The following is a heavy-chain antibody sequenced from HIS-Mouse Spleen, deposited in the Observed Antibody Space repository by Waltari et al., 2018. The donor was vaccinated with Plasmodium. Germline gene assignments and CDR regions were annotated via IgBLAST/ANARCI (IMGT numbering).Heavy chain of an antibody. CDR2: INNSGST. Sequence: QVQLQQWGAGLLKPSETLSLTCAVYGGSFSGYYWSWIHQPPGKGLEWIGEINNSGSTNYNPSLKSRVTISVDTSKNQFSLKLSSVTAADTAVYYCARGPGYSSGWYYFDYWGQGTLVTVSS. V-gene: IGHV4-34*01. CDR1: GGSFSGYY. J-gene: IGHJ4*02. CDR3: ARGPGYSSGWYYFDY. D-gene: IGHD6-19*01.